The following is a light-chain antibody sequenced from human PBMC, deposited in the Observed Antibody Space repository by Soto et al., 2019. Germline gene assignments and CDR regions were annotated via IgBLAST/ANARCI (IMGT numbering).Light chain of an antibody. CDR2: AAS. CDR1: QGLSSW. J-gene: IGKJ5*01. V-gene: IGKV1D-16*01. Sequence: DIQMTHSPSSLSASVGDSVTITCRASQGLSSWLAWYQQKPEEDPKSLIYAASRLESGVTSRFSGSGSGTDFALTISSLQPEDFATYYCQQYNSYPITFGQGTRLENK. CDR3: QQYNSYPIT.